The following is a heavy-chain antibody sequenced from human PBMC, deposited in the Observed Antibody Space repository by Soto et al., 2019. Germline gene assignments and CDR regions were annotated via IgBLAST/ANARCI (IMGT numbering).Heavy chain of an antibody. CDR1: GFTFSNYA. D-gene: IGHD3-22*01. J-gene: IGHJ4*02. Sequence: PGGSLRLSCAASGFTFSNYAMSWFRQVPGQGLEWVSDISGSGGSTYYADSVKGRFTISRDNSKKTLSLQMNSLRAEDTAVYYCAKDQHLYASSGFDYWGQGALVTVSS. V-gene: IGHV3-23*01. CDR3: AKDQHLYASSGFDY. CDR2: ISGSGGST.